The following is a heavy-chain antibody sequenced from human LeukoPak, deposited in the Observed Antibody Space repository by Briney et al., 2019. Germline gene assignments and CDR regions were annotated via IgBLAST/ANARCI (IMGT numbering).Heavy chain of an antibody. CDR1: GFTFSSYW. CDR2: IKQDGSEK. Sequence: GGSLRLSCAASGFTFSSYWMSWVRQAPGTGLEWVANIKQDGSEKYYVDSVEGRFIISRDNTKNSLYLQMNSLRVEDTAVYYCARDLYGSEDVWGQGTLVTVSS. J-gene: IGHJ4*02. D-gene: IGHD3-10*01. CDR3: ARDLYGSEDV. V-gene: IGHV3-7*01.